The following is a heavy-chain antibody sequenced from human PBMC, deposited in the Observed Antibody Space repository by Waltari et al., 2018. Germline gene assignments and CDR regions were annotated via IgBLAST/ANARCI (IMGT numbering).Heavy chain of an antibody. D-gene: IGHD3-16*01. J-gene: IGHJ5*02. CDR1: GFTFGDYA. Sequence: EVQLVESGGGLVKPGRSLRLSCTAAGFTFGDYAMSWLRQVPGKGLEGVGFIRSKAYGGTTEYAASVKGRFTISRDDSKSIAYLQMNSLKTEDTAVYYCTRSGSIMITFGGEEDWFDPWGQGTLVTVSS. CDR3: TRSGSIMITFGGEEDWFDP. CDR2: IRSKAYGGTT. V-gene: IGHV3-49*05.